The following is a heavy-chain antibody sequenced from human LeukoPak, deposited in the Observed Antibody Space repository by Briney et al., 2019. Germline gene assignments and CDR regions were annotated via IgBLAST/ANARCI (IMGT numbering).Heavy chain of an antibody. CDR1: GFALSGSA. D-gene: IGHD4-23*01. V-gene: IGHV3-73*01. J-gene: IGHJ4*02. Sequence: GGSLRLSCAGSGFALSGSAIHRVRQASGKGLEWVGRIRSKPNNYATAYAASLKGRFTISRDDSKNTAYLQMSSLKTEDTAVYYCTRQEGGGNTCPDYWGQGTLVTVSS. CDR2: IRSKPNNYAT. CDR3: TRQEGGGNTCPDY.